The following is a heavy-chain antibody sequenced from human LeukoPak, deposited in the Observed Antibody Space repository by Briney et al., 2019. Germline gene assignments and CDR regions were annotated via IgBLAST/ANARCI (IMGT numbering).Heavy chain of an antibody. D-gene: IGHD5-18*01. Sequence: GESLRLSCAASGFIFSSYEMNWVRQAPGKGLEWVSYISSSGSTIYYADSVKGRFTISRDNAKNSLYLQMNSLRAEDTAVYYCARDDSYGLDYWGQGTLVTVSS. CDR3: ARDDSYGLDY. CDR2: ISSSGSTI. CDR1: GFIFSSYE. V-gene: IGHV3-48*03. J-gene: IGHJ4*02.